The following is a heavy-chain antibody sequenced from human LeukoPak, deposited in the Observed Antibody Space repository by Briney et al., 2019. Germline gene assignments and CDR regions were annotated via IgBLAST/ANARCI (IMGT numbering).Heavy chain of an antibody. CDR1: GFTFSRYS. J-gene: IGHJ4*02. V-gene: IGHV3-21*01. CDR3: ARGPTYGSGSSS. CDR2: ISSSCSYI. Sequence: GWALRLSGAASGFTFSRYSMNWVGQAPGNGLDWVSSISSSCSYIYYVDSMKGRFTISRDNAKSSLYLQMNSLRAEDTAVYHCARGPTYGSGSSSWGQGTLVTVSS. D-gene: IGHD3-10*01.